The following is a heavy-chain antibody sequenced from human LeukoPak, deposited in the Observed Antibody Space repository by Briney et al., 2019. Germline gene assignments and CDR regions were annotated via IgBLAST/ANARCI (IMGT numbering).Heavy chain of an antibody. CDR3: AKDPCGGDRPPRGYFQH. V-gene: IGHV3-30*18. D-gene: IGHD2-21*02. CDR1: GFTFSSYG. CDR2: ISYDGSNK. J-gene: IGHJ1*01. Sequence: QPGRSLRLSCAASGFTFSSYGMHWVRQAPGKGLEWVAVISYDGSNKYYADSVKGRFTISRDNSKNTLYLQMNSLRAEDTAVYYCAKDPCGGDRPPRGYFQHWGQGTLVTVSS.